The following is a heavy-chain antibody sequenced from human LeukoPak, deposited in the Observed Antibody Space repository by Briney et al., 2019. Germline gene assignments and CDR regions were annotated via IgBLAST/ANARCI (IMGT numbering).Heavy chain of an antibody. Sequence: PSETLSLTCTVSGGSISSYYWSWIRQPPGKGLEWIGYIYYSGSTNYNPSLKSRVTISVDTSKNQFSLKLSSVTAADTAVYYCARLGPYYDFWSGYYTTGYYYYMDVWGKGTTVTVSS. J-gene: IGHJ6*03. CDR1: GGSISSYY. D-gene: IGHD3-3*01. V-gene: IGHV4-59*08. CDR2: IYYSGST. CDR3: ARLGPYYDFWSGYYTTGYYYYMDV.